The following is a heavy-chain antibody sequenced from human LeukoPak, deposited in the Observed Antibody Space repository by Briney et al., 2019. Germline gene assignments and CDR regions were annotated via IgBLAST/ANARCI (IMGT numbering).Heavy chain of an antibody. CDR1: GYTFTGYY. CDR3: ARSYCGGDCYWTMDY. J-gene: IGHJ4*02. D-gene: IGHD2-21*02. V-gene: IGHV1-2*02. Sequence: ASVKVSCKASGYTFTGYYMHWVRQAPGQGLTWMGWINPNTGVTNYAQKFQGRVTMTRATSINTAYMELDRLTSDDTAIYYCARSYCGGDCYWTMDYWGQGTLVTVSS. CDR2: INPNTGVT.